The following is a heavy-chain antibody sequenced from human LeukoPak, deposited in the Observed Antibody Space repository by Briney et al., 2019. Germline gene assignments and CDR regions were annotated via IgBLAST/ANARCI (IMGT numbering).Heavy chain of an antibody. Sequence: PGGSLRLSCAASGFTFSSYWMHWVRQAPGKGLVWVSHINSDGSSTNYADSVKGRFTISRDNAKNTLYLQMNSLRAEDTAVYYWARTGIAARPTVWFDPLGQGTLVTVSS. CDR2: INSDGSST. CDR1: GFTFSSYW. V-gene: IGHV3-74*01. CDR3: ARTGIAARPTVWFDP. J-gene: IGHJ5*02. D-gene: IGHD6-6*01.